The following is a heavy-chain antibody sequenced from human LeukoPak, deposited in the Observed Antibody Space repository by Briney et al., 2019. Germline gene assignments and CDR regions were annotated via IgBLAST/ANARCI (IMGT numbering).Heavy chain of an antibody. CDR2: IYYSGNT. CDR3: ARHVRQQLGWTWFDP. V-gene: IGHV4-39*01. D-gene: IGHD6-13*01. J-gene: IGHJ5*02. CDR1: GGAFSDSNYY. Sequence: SETLSLTCTVSGGAFSDSNYYWGWIRQPPGRELEWIGSIYYSGNTYYNPSLKSRVTISVDTSKNQFSLKLSSVTAADTAVYYCARHVRQQLGWTWFDPWGQGTLVTVSS.